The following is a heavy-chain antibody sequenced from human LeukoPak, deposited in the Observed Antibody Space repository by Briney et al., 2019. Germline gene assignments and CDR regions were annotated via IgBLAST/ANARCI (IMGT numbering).Heavy chain of an antibody. Sequence: SETLSLTCAVSGDSITNNHWSWIRQPPGKGLEWIGHISDTGSTNYNPTLKSRLTISVDTSKNHFSLTLTSVTATDTALYYCARHIFSDGSPFDSWGQGTLVTVSS. D-gene: IGHD3-3*02. CDR2: ISDTGST. J-gene: IGHJ4*02. CDR1: GDSITNNH. V-gene: IGHV4-59*08. CDR3: ARHIFSDGSPFDS.